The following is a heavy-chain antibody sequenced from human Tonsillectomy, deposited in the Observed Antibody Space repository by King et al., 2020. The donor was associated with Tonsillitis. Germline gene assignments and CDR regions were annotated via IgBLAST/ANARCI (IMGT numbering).Heavy chain of an antibody. D-gene: IGHD2-2*01. CDR3: ASATCSSTTCYRPEYFQD. CDR2: IHYTGST. CDR1: GGSISSDSYY. Sequence: QLQLQESGPGLVKPSQTLSLTCIVSGGSISSDSYYWSWIRQHPGKGLEWIGYIHYTGSTYYSPSLKSRMTISVDTSKNQFSLNLSSVTAADTAVYYCASATCSSTTCYRPEYFQDWGQGALVTVSS. V-gene: IGHV4-31*03. J-gene: IGHJ1*01.